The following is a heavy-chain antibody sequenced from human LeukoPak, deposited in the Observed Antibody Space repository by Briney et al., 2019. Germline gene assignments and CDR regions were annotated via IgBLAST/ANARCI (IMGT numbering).Heavy chain of an antibody. CDR1: GFTFSSYN. CDR2: ISSNTRVI. D-gene: IGHD1-26*01. V-gene: IGHV3-48*04. J-gene: IGHJ4*02. Sequence: PGGSLRLSCAASGFTFSSYNMNWVRQAPGKGLERVSYISSNTRVIHYADSVKGRFTISRDNAKNSLYLQMNSLRAEDTAVYYCARDSGSYYTDPFDYWGQGTLVTVSS. CDR3: ARDSGSYYTDPFDY.